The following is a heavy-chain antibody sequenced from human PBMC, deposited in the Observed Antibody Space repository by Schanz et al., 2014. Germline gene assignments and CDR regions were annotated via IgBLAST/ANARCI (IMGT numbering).Heavy chain of an antibody. CDR2: IRFDASAK. J-gene: IGHJ4*02. CDR1: GFAFSAYS. CDR3: ARDYAGFDC. V-gene: IGHV3-30*02. Sequence: VQLVESGGGLVKPGGSLRLSCAASGFAFSAYSMNWVRQAPGKGLEWVAYIRFDASAKYYGDSVESRFTISRDNAKNTLYLQMNSLRPADTALYYCARDYAGFDCWGQGTLVTVSS. D-gene: IGHD3-16*01.